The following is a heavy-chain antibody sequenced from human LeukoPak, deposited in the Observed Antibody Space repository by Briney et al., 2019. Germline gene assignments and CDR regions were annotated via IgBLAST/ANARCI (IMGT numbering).Heavy chain of an antibody. CDR2: INHSGST. CDR1: GGSFSGYY. Sequence: PSETLSLTCAVYGGSFSGYYWSWIRQPPGKGLEWIGEINHSGSTNYNPSLKSRVTISVDTSKNQFSLKLSSVTAADTAVYYWAREGGLYSSWSSWGLFGYWGQGTLVTVSS. CDR3: AREGGLYSSWSSWGLFGY. D-gene: IGHD6-6*01. J-gene: IGHJ4*02. V-gene: IGHV4-34*01.